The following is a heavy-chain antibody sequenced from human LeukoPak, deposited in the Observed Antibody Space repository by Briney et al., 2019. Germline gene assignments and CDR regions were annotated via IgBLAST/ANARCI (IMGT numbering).Heavy chain of an antibody. CDR1: GFTFSDYY. V-gene: IGHV3-11*06. Sequence: GGSLRLSSAASGFTFSDYYISGIRQAPGKGLEWVSYISSRSSYTNYAESVKGRFTISRDNAKNSLYLQMNSLRAEDTAVYYCARDDFWSGYYRGYFFYWGQGTLVTVSS. CDR2: ISSRSSYT. CDR3: ARDDFWSGYYRGYFFY. D-gene: IGHD3-3*01. J-gene: IGHJ4*02.